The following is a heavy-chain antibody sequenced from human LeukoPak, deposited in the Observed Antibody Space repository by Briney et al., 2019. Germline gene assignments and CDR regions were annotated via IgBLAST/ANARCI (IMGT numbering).Heavy chain of an antibody. J-gene: IGHJ5*02. D-gene: IGHD5-18*01. V-gene: IGHV5-51*01. CDR1: GYSFPTYW. CDR2: IYPGDSDS. Sequence: GESLKISCQGSGYSFPTYWIAWVRQMGGECLEWMGIIYPGDSDSRYSPSFQGKVIISVDKSINTAYLQWSSLKASDTAMYYCARGGHSAFIGWFDPWGQGTLVTVSS. CDR3: ARGGHSAFIGWFDP.